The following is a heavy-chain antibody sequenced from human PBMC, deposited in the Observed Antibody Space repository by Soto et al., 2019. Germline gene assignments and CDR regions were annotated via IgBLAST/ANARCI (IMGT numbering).Heavy chain of an antibody. V-gene: IGHV4-30-4*01. J-gene: IGHJ6*02. Sequence: SETLSLTCTVSGGSISSGDYYWSWIRQPPGKGLEWIGYIYYSGSTYYNPSLKSRVTISVDTSKNQFSLKLSSVTAADTAVYYCARDQGRITIFGVVFEANYYYGMDVWGQGTTVTVS. CDR1: GGSISSGDYY. D-gene: IGHD3-3*01. CDR2: IYYSGST. CDR3: ARDQGRITIFGVVFEANYYYGMDV.